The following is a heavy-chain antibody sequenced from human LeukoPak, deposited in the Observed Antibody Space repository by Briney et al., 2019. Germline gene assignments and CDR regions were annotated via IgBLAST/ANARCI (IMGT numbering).Heavy chain of an antibody. J-gene: IGHJ4*02. Sequence: GGSLRLSCAASGFTFSSYSMNWVRQAPGKGLEWVSSISSSSSYIYYADSVKGRFTISRDNAKNSLYLQMNSLRAEDTAVYYCARVARRWLRSPSLNYFDYWGQGTLVTVSS. CDR2: ISSSSSYI. D-gene: IGHD4-23*01. V-gene: IGHV3-21*01. CDR1: GFTFSSYS. CDR3: ARVARRWLRSPSLNYFDY.